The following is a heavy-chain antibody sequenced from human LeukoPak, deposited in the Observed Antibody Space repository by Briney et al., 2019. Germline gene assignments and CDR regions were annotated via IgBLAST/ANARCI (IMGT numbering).Heavy chain of an antibody. CDR3: AVTFGGVIAYNWFDP. CDR1: GYTFTSYD. D-gene: IGHD3-16*02. V-gene: IGHV1-18*01. CDR2: ISAYNGNT. Sequence: ASVKVSCKAAGYTFTSYDINWVRQATGQGLEWMGWISAYNGNTNYAQKLQGRVTMTTDTSTSTAYMELRSLRSDDTAVYYCAVTFGGVIAYNWFDPWGQGTLVTVSS. J-gene: IGHJ5*02.